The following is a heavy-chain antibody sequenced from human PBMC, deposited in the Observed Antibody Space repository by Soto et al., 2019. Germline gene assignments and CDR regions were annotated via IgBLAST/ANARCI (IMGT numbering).Heavy chain of an antibody. Sequence: SETLSLTCSVCGGSINSGRSSWNWIRQSPGKGLEWIASIYHSGSTYYLPSLKGRFSPLVHRAAHQSSLKRSSVDAADTAVYFCVGESPVSGPNWFDTWGPGTLVTVS. J-gene: IGHJ5*02. V-gene: IGHV4-30-2*06. CDR3: VGESPVSGPNWFDT. D-gene: IGHD3-10*01. CDR2: IYHSGST. CDR1: GGSINSGRSS.